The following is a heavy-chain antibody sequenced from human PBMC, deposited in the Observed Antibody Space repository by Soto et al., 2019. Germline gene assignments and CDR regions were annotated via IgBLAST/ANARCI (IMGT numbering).Heavy chain of an antibody. CDR3: ARDLWGYCGTDCYPLDV. CDR2: MYNTGST. Sequence: QVQLQESGPGLVKPSETLSLTCTVSGGTISRYYWSWIRQPPGKGLEWIGYMYNTGSTVYNPSFKNQVTLTVDTSKTQFPLKLNSVTAADTAVYYCARDLWGYCGTDCYPLDVWGQGTTVTVSS. V-gene: IGHV4-59*01. D-gene: IGHD2-21*02. CDR1: GGTISRYY. J-gene: IGHJ6*02.